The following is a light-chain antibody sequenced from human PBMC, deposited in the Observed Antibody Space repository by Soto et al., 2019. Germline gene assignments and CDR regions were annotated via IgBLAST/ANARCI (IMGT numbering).Light chain of an antibody. Sequence: EIVMTQSPATLSVSPGERATLSCRASQSVSSNLAWYQQIPGQAPRLLIYRASTRATGFPARFIGSGSGTEFTLTISSLQSEDFALYYCQQYDNWPRTFGQGTKVEIK. CDR1: QSVSSN. CDR2: RAS. CDR3: QQYDNWPRT. J-gene: IGKJ1*01. V-gene: IGKV3-15*01.